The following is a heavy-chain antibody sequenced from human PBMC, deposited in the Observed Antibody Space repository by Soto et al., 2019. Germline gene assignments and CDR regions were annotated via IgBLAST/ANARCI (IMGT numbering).Heavy chain of an antibody. J-gene: IGHJ4*02. D-gene: IGHD3-22*01. CDR2: ISGSGGST. Sequence: GGSLRLSCAASGFTFSSYAMSWVRQAPGKGLEWVSAISGSGGSTYYADSVKGRFTISRDNSKNTLYLQMNSLRAEDTAVYYCGPSPPPPSGYYHFDYWGQGTLVTVSS. CDR1: GFTFSSYA. CDR3: GPSPPPPSGYYHFDY. V-gene: IGHV3-23*01.